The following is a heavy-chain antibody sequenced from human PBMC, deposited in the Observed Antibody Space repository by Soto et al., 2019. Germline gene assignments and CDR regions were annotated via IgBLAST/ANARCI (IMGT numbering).Heavy chain of an antibody. CDR3: ARDTEQWLKYDAFDI. D-gene: IGHD6-19*01. CDR1: GFTFSSYG. Sequence: SLRLSCAASGFTFSSYGMHWVRQAPGKGLGWVAVISYDGSNKYYADSVKGRFTISRDNSKNTLYLQMNSLRAEDTAVYYCARDTEQWLKYDAFDIWGQGTMVTVSS. V-gene: IGHV3-30*03. CDR2: ISYDGSNK. J-gene: IGHJ3*02.